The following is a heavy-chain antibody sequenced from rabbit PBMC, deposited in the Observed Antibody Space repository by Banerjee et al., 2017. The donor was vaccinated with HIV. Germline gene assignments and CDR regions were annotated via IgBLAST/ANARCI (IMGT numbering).Heavy chain of an antibody. Sequence: QSLEESGGDLVKPGASLTLTCTASGFSFSSSYYMCWVRQAPGKGLEWIGCIYASSGSTWYASWAKGRFTISKTSSTVTLQMTSLTAADTATYFCARRPGGDGGSYALDLWGPGTLVTVS. J-gene: IGHJ6*01. V-gene: IGHV1S40*01. CDR3: ARRPGGDGGSYALDL. D-gene: IGHD1-1*01. CDR1: GFSFSSSYY. CDR2: IYASSGST.